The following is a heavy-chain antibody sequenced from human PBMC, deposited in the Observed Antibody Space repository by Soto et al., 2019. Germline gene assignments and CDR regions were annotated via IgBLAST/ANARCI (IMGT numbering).Heavy chain of an antibody. V-gene: IGHV3-23*01. CDR2: ISSGGTTT. J-gene: IGHJ4*02. CDR1: GFSFSTHA. Sequence: PXGSLRLTCTASGFSFSTHAMSWVRQAPGKGLDWVSSISSGGTTTFYAASVEGRFTISRDKSKNTLYLQMNSLRADDTAVYYCAREGGSIGGWFGRKFDSWGQGTQVTVSS. D-gene: IGHD6-19*01. CDR3: AREGGSIGGWFGRKFDS.